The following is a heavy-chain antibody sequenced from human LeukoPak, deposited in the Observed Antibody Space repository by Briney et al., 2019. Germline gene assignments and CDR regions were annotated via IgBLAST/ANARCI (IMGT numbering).Heavy chain of an antibody. D-gene: IGHD2-15*01. CDR2: INHSGST. CDR1: GGSFSGYY. CDR3: ARESEHCSGGSCYLDY. J-gene: IGHJ4*02. Sequence: ASETLSLTCAVYGGSFSGYYWSWIRQPPGKGLEWIGEINHSGSTNYNPSLKSRVTISVDTSKNQFSLKLSSVTAADTAVYCCARESEHCSGGSCYLDYWGQGTLVTVSS. V-gene: IGHV4-34*01.